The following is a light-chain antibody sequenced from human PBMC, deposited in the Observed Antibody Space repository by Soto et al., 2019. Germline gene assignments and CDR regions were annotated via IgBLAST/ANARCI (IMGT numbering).Light chain of an antibody. CDR1: NIESKT. J-gene: IGLJ2*01. V-gene: IGLV3-21*02. CDR3: QLWDSGSDHVV. Sequence: SYVLTQPLSVSVAPGQTARITCGGDNIESKTVHWCQQKAGQAPVLVVYDDGDRPSGIPERFSGSNSGNTATLSISRVEAGDEADYYCQLWDSGSDHVVFGGGTTLTVL. CDR2: DDG.